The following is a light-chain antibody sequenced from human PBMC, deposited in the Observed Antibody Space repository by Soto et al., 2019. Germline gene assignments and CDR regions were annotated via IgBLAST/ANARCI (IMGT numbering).Light chain of an antibody. CDR2: GAS. V-gene: IGKV3-15*01. CDR3: QQYNNWSTWT. J-gene: IGKJ1*01. Sequence: EIVMTQSPATLYVSPGERATLSCRASQSVSSNLSWYQQKPGQDPRLLIYGASTRATDIPARFNGSGSGTEFTLTICSLQSEDFAVYYCQQYNNWSTWTFGQGTKVEIK. CDR1: QSVSSN.